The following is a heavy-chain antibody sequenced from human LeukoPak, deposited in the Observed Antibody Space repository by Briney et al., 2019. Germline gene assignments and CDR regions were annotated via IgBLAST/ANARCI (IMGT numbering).Heavy chain of an antibody. D-gene: IGHD3-10*01. V-gene: IGHV3-23*01. Sequence: GGSLRLSCATSGFTFSAYSMSWVRQAPGKGLEWVSAISGSGGSTYYADSVKGRFTISRDNSKNTLYLQMNSLRAEDTAVYYCARLEPYNYYGSDYFDYWGQGTLVTVSS. CDR2: ISGSGGST. J-gene: IGHJ4*02. CDR1: GFTFSAYS. CDR3: ARLEPYNYYGSDYFDY.